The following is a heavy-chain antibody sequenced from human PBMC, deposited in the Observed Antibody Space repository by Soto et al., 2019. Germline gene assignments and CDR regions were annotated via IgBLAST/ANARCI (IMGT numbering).Heavy chain of an antibody. CDR1: GYTFTSYG. V-gene: IGHV1-18*01. CDR3: ARDPDNSSSWYWYYCYGMDV. J-gene: IGHJ6*02. D-gene: IGHD6-13*01. Sequence: ASVKVSCKASGYTFTSYGISWVRQAPGQGLEWMGWISAYNGNTNYAQKLQGRVTMTTDTSTSTAYMELRSVRSDDTAVYYCARDPDNSSSWYWYYCYGMDVWGQGTTVTVSS. CDR2: ISAYNGNT.